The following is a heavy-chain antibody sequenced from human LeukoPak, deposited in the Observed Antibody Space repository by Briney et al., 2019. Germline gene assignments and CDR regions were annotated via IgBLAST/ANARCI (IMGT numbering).Heavy chain of an antibody. CDR3: AISLGYCSSTSCYPDY. CDR2: ISAYNGNT. V-gene: IGHV1-18*01. CDR1: GYTFTSYG. J-gene: IGHJ4*02. D-gene: IGHD2-2*01. Sequence: ASVKVSCKASGYTFTSYGISWVRQAPGQGLEWMGWISAYNGNTNYAQKLQGRVTMTTDTSTSTAYMGLRSLRSDDTAVYYCAISLGYCSSTSCYPDYWGQGTLVTVSS.